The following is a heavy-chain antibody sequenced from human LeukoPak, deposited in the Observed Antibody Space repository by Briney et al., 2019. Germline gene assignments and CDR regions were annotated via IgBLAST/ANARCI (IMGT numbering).Heavy chain of an antibody. J-gene: IGHJ4*02. D-gene: IGHD2-15*01. Sequence: GGSLRLSCAASGFTFSSYSMNWVRQAPGKGLEWVSSISSSSYIYYADSVKGRFTISRDNSKNTLYLQMNSLRAEDTAVYYCAKALLPGYYFDYWGQGTLITVSS. CDR3: AKALLPGYYFDY. V-gene: IGHV3-21*04. CDR2: ISSSSYI. CDR1: GFTFSSYS.